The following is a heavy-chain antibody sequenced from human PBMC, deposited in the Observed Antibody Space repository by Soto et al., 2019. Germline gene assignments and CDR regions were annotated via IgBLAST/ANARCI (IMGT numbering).Heavy chain of an antibody. Sequence: GESLKISCAASGFTFSSYGMHWVRQAPGKGLEWVAVIWYDGSNKYYADSVKGRFTISRDNSKNTLYLQMNSLRAEDTAVYYCASTLNNCSSTSCYSKGYYYYYMDVWGKGTTVTVSS. CDR3: ASTLNNCSSTSCYSKGYYYYYMDV. CDR2: IWYDGSNK. CDR1: GFTFSSYG. J-gene: IGHJ6*03. D-gene: IGHD2-2*01. V-gene: IGHV3-33*01.